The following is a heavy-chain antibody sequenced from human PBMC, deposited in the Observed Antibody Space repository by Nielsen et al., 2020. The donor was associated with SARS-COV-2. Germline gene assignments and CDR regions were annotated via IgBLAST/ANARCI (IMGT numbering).Heavy chain of an antibody. D-gene: IGHD3-10*01. CDR3: ARDGVVRGDALDL. CDR2: VSSSGGST. Sequence: GESLKISCAASGFTFNIYAMAWVRRAPGRGLQWVTGVSSSGGSTYYTDSVKGRFTISRDNSENTLYLEMHSLRVEDTAVYYCARDGVVRGDALDLWGQGTMVTVSS. J-gene: IGHJ3*01. V-gene: IGHV3-23*01. CDR1: GFTFNIYA.